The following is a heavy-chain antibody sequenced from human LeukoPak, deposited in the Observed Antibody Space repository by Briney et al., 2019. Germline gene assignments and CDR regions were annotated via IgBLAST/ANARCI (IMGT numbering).Heavy chain of an antibody. CDR1: GVIISSYA. CDR2: INGRGDNT. Sequence: PGGSLRLSCAASGVIISSYAMSWVRQAPGKGLEWVSAINGRGDNTYYADFVKGRFTISRDNSKNTLYLQMNSLRAEDTAVYYCATRGPSIAAAGSDYWGQGTLVTVSS. CDR3: ATRGPSIAAAGSDY. J-gene: IGHJ4*02. D-gene: IGHD6-13*01. V-gene: IGHV3-23*01.